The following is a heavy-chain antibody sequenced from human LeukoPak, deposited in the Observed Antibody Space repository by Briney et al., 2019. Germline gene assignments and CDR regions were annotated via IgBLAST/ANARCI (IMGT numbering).Heavy chain of an antibody. Sequence: ASVKVSGKASGYTFTSYGISWVRQAPGQGLEWMGWISAYNGNTNYAQKLQGRVTMTTDTSTSTAYMELRSLRSDDTAVYYCARGRLLLWFGESETGFDYWGQGTLVTVSS. J-gene: IGHJ4*02. CDR2: ISAYNGNT. CDR1: GYTFTSYG. CDR3: ARGRLLLWFGESETGFDY. D-gene: IGHD3-10*01. V-gene: IGHV1-18*01.